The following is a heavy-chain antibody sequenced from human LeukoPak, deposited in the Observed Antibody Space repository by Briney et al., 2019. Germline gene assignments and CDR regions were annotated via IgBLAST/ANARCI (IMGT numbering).Heavy chain of an antibody. CDR3: TRPCKEQLDFDH. CDR1: GYTFTRYP. J-gene: IGHJ4*02. Sequence: GASVTVSCKASGYTFTRYPMHWVRQVPGQRLEWMGWINVGNGDTKYSQKFQGRITITRDTSADTVYMELSSLRSEDTAVYYCTRPCKEQLDFDHWGQGTLVIVSS. D-gene: IGHD1-1*01. CDR2: INVGNGDT. V-gene: IGHV1-3*01.